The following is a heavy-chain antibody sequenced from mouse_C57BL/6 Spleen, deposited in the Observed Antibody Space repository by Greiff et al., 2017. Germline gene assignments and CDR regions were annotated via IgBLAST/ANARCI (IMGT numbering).Heavy chain of an antibody. CDR1: GFNIKDYY. V-gene: IGHV14-1*01. Sequence: EVQLQQSGAELVRPGASVKLSCTASGFNIKDYYMHWVKQRPEQGLEWIGRIDPADGDTEYAPKFQGKATMTADTSSNTAYLQLSSLTSEDTAVYYCTTEYYVSSYGWFAYWVQGTLVTVAA. CDR2: IDPADGDT. D-gene: IGHD1-1*01. CDR3: TTEYYVSSYGWFAY. J-gene: IGHJ3*01.